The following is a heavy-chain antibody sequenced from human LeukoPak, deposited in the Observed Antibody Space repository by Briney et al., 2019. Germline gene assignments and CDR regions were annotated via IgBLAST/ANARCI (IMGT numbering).Heavy chain of an antibody. J-gene: IGHJ4*02. D-gene: IGHD6-19*01. CDR2: IWYDGRTK. Sequence: GGSLRLSCEVSGFTFSNYGMHWVRQAPGKGLEWVALIWYDGRTKFHADSVKGRFTISRDNFENTLYLQMSSLRVEDMAVYYCAREWGRIAVAGGPGYWGQGTLVTVSS. CDR1: GFTFSNYG. V-gene: IGHV3-33*01. CDR3: AREWGRIAVAGGPGY.